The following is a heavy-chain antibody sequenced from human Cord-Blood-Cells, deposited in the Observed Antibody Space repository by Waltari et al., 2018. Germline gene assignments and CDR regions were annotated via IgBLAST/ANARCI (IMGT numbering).Heavy chain of an antibody. V-gene: IGHV3-7*01. CDR2: IKQDGSEK. CDR3: ARDMSSVAGLFDY. D-gene: IGHD6-19*01. CDR1: GFTFSSYL. J-gene: IGHJ4*02. Sequence: EVQLVESGGGLVQPGGSLRLSCAASGFTFSSYLISWVRRAPGKGLEWVANIKQDGSEKYYVDSVKGRFTISRDNAKNSLYLQMNSLRAEDTAVYYCARDMSSVAGLFDYWGQGTLVTVSS.